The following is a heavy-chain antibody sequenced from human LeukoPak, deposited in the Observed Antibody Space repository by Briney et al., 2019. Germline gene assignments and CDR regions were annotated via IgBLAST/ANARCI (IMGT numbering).Heavy chain of an antibody. V-gene: IGHV4-59*12. CDR1: GGSISSYS. CDR2: ISYSGST. J-gene: IGHJ6*03. Sequence: SETLSLTCTVSGGSISSYSWTWIRQPPGKGMEYIGYISYSGSTYYNPSLKSRVTISVDTSKNQFSLKLSSVTAADTAVYYCVGDCSSTSCYGFFYYYYYMDVWGKGTTVTVSS. D-gene: IGHD2-2*01. CDR3: VGDCSSTSCYGFFYYYYYMDV.